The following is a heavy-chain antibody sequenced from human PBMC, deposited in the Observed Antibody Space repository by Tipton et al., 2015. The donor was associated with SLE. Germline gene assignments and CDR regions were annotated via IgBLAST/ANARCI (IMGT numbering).Heavy chain of an antibody. CDR2: ITWNGGKL. CDR1: GFSFSSYW. Sequence: SLRLSCAASGFSFSSYWMHWVRQAPGKGLEWVSGITWNGGKLDYGDSVTGRFTISRDNAKNSLYLQMNSLRLEDTAIYYCAKGRGRLAFFYGMDVWGQGTAVTVSS. J-gene: IGHJ6*02. D-gene: IGHD3-9*01. V-gene: IGHV3-9*01. CDR3: AKGRGRLAFFYGMDV.